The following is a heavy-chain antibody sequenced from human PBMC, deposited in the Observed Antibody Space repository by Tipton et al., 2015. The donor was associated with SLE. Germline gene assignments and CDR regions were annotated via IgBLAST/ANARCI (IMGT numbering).Heavy chain of an antibody. V-gene: IGHV1-46*01. CDR1: GYSFTSYY. D-gene: IGHD7-27*01. CDR3: ARSGDLDF. CDR2: IHPSGGSA. J-gene: IGHJ4*02. Sequence: QSGPEVKKSGASVKVSCKASGYSFTSYYIHWVRQAPGQGLEWMGIIHPSGGSASYAQEIQGRVTMTRDTSTSTVYMELSSLRSEDTAVYYCARSGDLDFWGQGTQVTVSS.